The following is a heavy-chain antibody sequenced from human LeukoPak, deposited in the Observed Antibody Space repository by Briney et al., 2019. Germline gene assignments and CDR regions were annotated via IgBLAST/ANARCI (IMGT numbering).Heavy chain of an antibody. CDR2: ISGSGGST. D-gene: IGHD2-2*01. V-gene: IGHV3-23*01. CDR3: ARDRHCTSTSCYASWYYGMDV. J-gene: IGHJ6*02. Sequence: PGGSLRLSCAASGFTFSNYAMSWVRQAPGKGLEWVSGISGSGGSTYYADSVKGRFTISRDNSKNTLYLQMNSLRAEDTAVYYCARDRHCTSTSCYASWYYGMDVWGQGTTVTVSS. CDR1: GFTFSNYA.